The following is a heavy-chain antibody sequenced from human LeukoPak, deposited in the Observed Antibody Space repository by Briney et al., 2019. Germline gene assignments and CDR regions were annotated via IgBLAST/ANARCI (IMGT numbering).Heavy chain of an antibody. V-gene: IGHV1-8*01. J-gene: IGHJ3*02. CDR1: GYTFTSYD. Sequence: ASVKVSCKASGYTFTSYDINWVRQATGQGLEWMGWMNPNSGNTGYAQKFQGRVTMTEDTSTDTAYMELSSLRSEDTAVYYCATGSIAVAGNNAFDIWGQGTMVTVSS. CDR3: ATGSIAVAGNNAFDI. CDR2: MNPNSGNT. D-gene: IGHD6-19*01.